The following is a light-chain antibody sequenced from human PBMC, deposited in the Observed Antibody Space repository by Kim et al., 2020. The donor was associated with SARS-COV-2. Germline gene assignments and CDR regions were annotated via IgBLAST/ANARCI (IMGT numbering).Light chain of an antibody. CDR3: QSYDNSLSVWV. CDR2: GNN. CDR1: SSNIGAGSD. Sequence: QSVLTQPPSVSGAPGQRVTISCTGSSSNIGAGSDVHWYQQLPGTAPRRLIFGNNNRPSGVPDRFSGSKSGTSASLAITGLQAEDESAYYCQSYDNSLSVWVFGGGTQLTVL. V-gene: IGLV1-40*01. J-gene: IGLJ3*02.